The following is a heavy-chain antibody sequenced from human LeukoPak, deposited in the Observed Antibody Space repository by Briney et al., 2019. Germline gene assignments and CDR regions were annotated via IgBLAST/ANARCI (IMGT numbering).Heavy chain of an antibody. CDR2: ISGSGGST. V-gene: IGHV3-23*01. CDR1: GFTFGSYA. Sequence: PGGSLRLSCAASGFTFGSYAMSWVRQAPGKGLEWVSAISGSGGSTYYADSVKGRFTISRDNSKNTLYLQMNSLRAEDTAVYYCAKSSNTIFGVAPFDPWGQGPLVTVSS. D-gene: IGHD3-3*01. J-gene: IGHJ5*02. CDR3: AKSSNTIFGVAPFDP.